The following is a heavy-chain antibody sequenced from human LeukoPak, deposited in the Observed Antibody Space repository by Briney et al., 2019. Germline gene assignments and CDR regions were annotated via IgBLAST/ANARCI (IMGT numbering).Heavy chain of an antibody. CDR2: RRSKAYRGTT. V-gene: IGHV3-49*03. CDR3: IRGRIQLWLYYGMDV. D-gene: IGHD5-18*01. J-gene: IGHJ6*02. Sequence: LSLRPSCPGCGFTYTDPVMGWMRQAQGKGVDLGGFRRSKAYRGTTEYAASVKGRFTISRDDSNNIAYLQMKSMKTEVTVLYYCIRGRIQLWLYYGMDVWGQGTTVIVSS. CDR1: GFTYTDPV.